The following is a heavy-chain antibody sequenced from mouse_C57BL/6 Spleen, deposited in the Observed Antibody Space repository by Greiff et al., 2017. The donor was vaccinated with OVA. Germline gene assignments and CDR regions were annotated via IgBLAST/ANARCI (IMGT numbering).Heavy chain of an antibody. Sequence: VQLQQSGPELVKPGASVKIPCKASGYTFTDYNMDWVKQSHGKSLEWIGDINPNNGGTIYNQKFKGKATLTVDKSSSTAYMELRSLTSEDTAVYYCARNVLRNYYGSSPYYFDYWGQGTTLTVSS. J-gene: IGHJ2*01. D-gene: IGHD1-1*01. CDR1: GYTFTDYN. CDR3: ARNVLRNYYGSSPYYFDY. V-gene: IGHV1-18*01. CDR2: INPNNGGT.